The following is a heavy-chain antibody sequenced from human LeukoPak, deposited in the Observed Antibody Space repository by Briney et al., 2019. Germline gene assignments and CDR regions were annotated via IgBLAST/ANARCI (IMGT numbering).Heavy chain of an antibody. J-gene: IGHJ4*02. D-gene: IGHD3-22*01. CDR2: IYSGGNT. CDR3: ARLLYYYDSSIYQRYFDY. CDR1: GFTVSSNY. Sequence: GGSLRLSCAASGFTVSSNYMNWVRQAPGKGLEWVSIIYSGGNTHYADSVKGRFTISRDNSQNTLYLQMNSLRPEDTAVYYCARLLYYYDSSIYQRYFDYWGQGTLVTVSS. V-gene: IGHV3-53*01.